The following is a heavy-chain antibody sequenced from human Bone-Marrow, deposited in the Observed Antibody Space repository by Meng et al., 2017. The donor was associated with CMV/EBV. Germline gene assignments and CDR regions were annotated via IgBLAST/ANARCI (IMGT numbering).Heavy chain of an antibody. V-gene: IGHV3-53*01. D-gene: IGHD6-13*01. Sequence: GGSLRLSCAASGFTVSSNYMSWVRQAPGKGLEWVSVIYSGGSTYYADSVKGRFSISRDNSKNTLYLQMNSLRAEDTAVYYCARVGGAAAGDYFDYWGQGTLVTVS. CDR3: ARVGGAAAGDYFDY. CDR1: GFTVSSNY. CDR2: IYSGGST. J-gene: IGHJ4*02.